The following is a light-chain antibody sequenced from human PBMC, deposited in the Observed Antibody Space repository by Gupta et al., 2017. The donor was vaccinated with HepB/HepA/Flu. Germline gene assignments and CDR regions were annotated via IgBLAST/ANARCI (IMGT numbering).Light chain of an antibody. CDR1: RSNRGASY. Sequence: VVTQPPSASGTPGQRVTISCSGSRSNRGASYCYWYQQFPGTAPKLLISSDGQRPSGVADRFACSKSGTSASRDLTVPRSEDEAEDDCATQADSFSFWLFGGGTRLTVL. J-gene: IGLJ3*02. V-gene: IGLV1-47*02. CDR2: SDG. CDR3: ATQADSFSFWL.